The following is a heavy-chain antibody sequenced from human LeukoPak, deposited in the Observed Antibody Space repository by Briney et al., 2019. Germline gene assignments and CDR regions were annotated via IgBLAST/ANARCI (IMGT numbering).Heavy chain of an antibody. Sequence: SETLSLTCTVSGGSISSYYWSWIRQPAGKGLEWIGRIYTSGSTNYNPSLKSRVTMSVDTSKNQFSLKLSSVTAEDTAVYYCAKSNSLYYYDSSGITPLYFDYWGQGTLVTVSS. CDR3: AKSNSLYYYDSSGITPLYFDY. CDR1: GGSISSYY. CDR2: IYTSGST. J-gene: IGHJ4*02. D-gene: IGHD3-22*01. V-gene: IGHV4-4*07.